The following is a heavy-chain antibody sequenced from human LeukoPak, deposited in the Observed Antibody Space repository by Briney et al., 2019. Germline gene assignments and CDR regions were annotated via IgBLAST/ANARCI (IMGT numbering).Heavy chain of an antibody. J-gene: IGHJ4*02. D-gene: IGHD3-3*01. CDR3: ARDTYDFWSGYFDY. CDR1: GFTVSSNY. CDR2: IYSGGST. V-gene: IGHV3-53*01. Sequence: PGGSLRLSCAASGFTVSSNYMSWVRQAPGKGLEWVSVIYSGGSTYYADSVKGRFTISRDNSKNTLYLQMNSLRAEGTAVYYCARDTYDFWSGYFDYWGQGTLVTVSS.